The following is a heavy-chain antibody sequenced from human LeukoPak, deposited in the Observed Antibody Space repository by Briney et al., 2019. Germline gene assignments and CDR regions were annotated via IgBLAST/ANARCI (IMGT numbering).Heavy chain of an antibody. D-gene: IGHD3-10*01. V-gene: IGHV1-46*01. CDR1: GYTFTSYY. J-gene: IGHJ4*02. CDR2: INPSGGST. CDR3: ARDSGRRMVRDFDY. Sequence: GASVKVSCKASGYTFTSYYMHWVRQAPGQGLEWMGIINPSGGSTSYAQKLQGRVTMTTDTSTSTAYMELRSRRSDDTAVYYCARDSGRRMVRDFDYWGQGTLVTVSS.